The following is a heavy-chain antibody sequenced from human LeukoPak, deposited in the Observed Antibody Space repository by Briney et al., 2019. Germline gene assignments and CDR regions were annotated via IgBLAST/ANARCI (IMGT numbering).Heavy chain of an antibody. V-gene: IGHV4-34*01. D-gene: IGHD2-15*01. CDR3: ARGYCSGGKCNSRDYYYGMDV. CDR1: GGSLSGYY. J-gene: IGHJ6*02. CDR2: INHSGST. Sequence: SETLSLSCAVYGGSLSGYYWSWIRQPPGKGLEWIGEINHSGSTNYTPSLKSRVTILVGTPKNQLSLQLRSVTAADTAVYYCARGYCSGGKCNSRDYYYGMDVWGQGTTVTVSS.